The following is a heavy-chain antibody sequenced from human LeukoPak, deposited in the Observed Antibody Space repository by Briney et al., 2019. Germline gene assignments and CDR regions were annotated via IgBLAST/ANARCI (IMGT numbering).Heavy chain of an antibody. CDR3: AAGYSSGWSEN. CDR1: GFTFDDYA. Sequence: PGRSLRLSCAASGFTFDDYAMHWVRQAPGKGLEWVSGISWNGDNINYADSVKGRFTISRDNAKNTLYLQMNSLRAEDTAVYYCAAGYSSGWSENWGQGTLVTVSS. D-gene: IGHD6-19*01. J-gene: IGHJ4*02. V-gene: IGHV3-9*01. CDR2: ISWNGDNI.